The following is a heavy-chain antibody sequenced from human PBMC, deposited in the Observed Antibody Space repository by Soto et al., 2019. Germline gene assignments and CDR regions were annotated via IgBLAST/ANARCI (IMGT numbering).Heavy chain of an antibody. J-gene: IGHJ4*02. V-gene: IGHV4-4*07. CDR3: ARDKVGSSSWASFDY. Sequence: SETLSLTCTVSGGSISSYYWSWIRQPAGKGLEWIGRTYTSGSTNYNPSLKSRVTMSVDTSKNQFSLKLSSVTAADTAVYYCARDKVGSSSWASFDYWGQGALVTVSS. CDR2: TYTSGST. D-gene: IGHD6-13*01. CDR1: GGSISSYY.